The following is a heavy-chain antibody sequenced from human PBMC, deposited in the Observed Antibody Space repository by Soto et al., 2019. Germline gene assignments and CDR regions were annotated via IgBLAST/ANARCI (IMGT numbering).Heavy chain of an antibody. CDR3: ARVFRRAMHAFDI. CDR1: GGSLSSTNW. Sequence: SETLSLTCVVSGGSLSSTNWWTWVRQLPGKRLEWIGEIYHNGSPTYSPSLRGRATISVDKSNNQFSLRLRSVTAADTAVYYCARVFRRAMHAFDIWGQGTVVTVSS. J-gene: IGHJ3*02. D-gene: IGHD2-2*01. V-gene: IGHV4-4*02. CDR2: IYHNGSP.